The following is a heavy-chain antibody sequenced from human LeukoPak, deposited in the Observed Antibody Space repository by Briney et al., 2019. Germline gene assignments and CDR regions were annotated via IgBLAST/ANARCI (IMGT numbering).Heavy chain of an antibody. CDR2: INHSGST. D-gene: IGHD2-2*01. CDR1: GGSFSGYY. J-gene: IGHJ5*02. V-gene: IGHV4-34*01. Sequence: PSETLSLTCAVYGGSFSGYYWSWIRQPPGKGLEWIGEINHSGSTNYNPSLKSRVTISVDTSKNQFPLKLSSVTAADTAVYYCARGVGKYQLRGFDPWGQGTLVTVSS. CDR3: ARGVGKYQLRGFDP.